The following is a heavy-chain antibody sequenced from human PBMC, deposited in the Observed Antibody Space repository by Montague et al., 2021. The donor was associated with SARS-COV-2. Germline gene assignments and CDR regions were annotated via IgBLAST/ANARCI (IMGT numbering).Heavy chain of an antibody. D-gene: IGHD6-19*01. CDR3: ARDHERVGWPLDS. V-gene: IGHV3-23*01. CDR2: ISGSGGGT. J-gene: IGHJ5*01. Sequence: SLRLSCAASGFPLNTRAMHWVRQAPGKGLEWVSAISGSGGGTYYAESVKGRFTTSRDTSKNTVYLQMNSLRLEDTALYFCARDHERVGWPLDSWGQGTLGIVSS. CDR1: GFPLNTRA.